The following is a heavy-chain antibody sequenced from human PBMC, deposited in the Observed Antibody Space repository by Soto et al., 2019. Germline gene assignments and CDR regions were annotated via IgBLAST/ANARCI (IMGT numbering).Heavy chain of an antibody. CDR3: ARTTGGPATVTTFDY. D-gene: IGHD4-17*01. V-gene: IGHV1-18*01. Sequence: QVQLVQSGAEVKKPGASVKVSCKASGYTFTSYGISWMRQAPGKGLEWMGWVSAYNGNTNYAQKLQGRVTMTPDTSTSTAYMELTSFRSDDTAVYYCARTTGGPATVTTFDYWGQGTPVTVSS. CDR1: GYTFTSYG. CDR2: VSAYNGNT. J-gene: IGHJ4*02.